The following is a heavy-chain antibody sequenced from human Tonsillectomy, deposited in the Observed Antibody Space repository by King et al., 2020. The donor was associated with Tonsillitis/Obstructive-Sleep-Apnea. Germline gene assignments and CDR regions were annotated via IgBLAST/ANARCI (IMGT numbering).Heavy chain of an antibody. D-gene: IGHD2-2*01. J-gene: IGHJ6*03. CDR2: IFSNDEK. Sequence: TLKESGPVLVKPTETLTLTCTVSGFSLSNARMGVSWIRQPPGKALEWLAHIFSNDEKSYSTSLKSRLTISKDTSKSQVVLTMTNMDPVDTATYYCALINEGYCSSTSCYGYYYYYMDVWGKGTTVTVSS. V-gene: IGHV2-26*01. CDR1: GFSLSNARMG. CDR3: ALINEGYCSSTSCYGYYYYYMDV.